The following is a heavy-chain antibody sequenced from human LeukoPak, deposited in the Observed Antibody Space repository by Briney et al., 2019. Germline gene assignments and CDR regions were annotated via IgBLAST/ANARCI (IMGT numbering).Heavy chain of an antibody. Sequence: SGGSLRLSCAASGFSVSSNYMSWVRQAPGKGLEWVSVIYSGGSTYYADSVKGRFSISRDNSKNTLYLQMNSLRAEDTAVYYCAKATGSSIDYWGQGTLVTVSS. CDR1: GFSVSSNY. CDR3: AKATGSSIDY. V-gene: IGHV3-66*01. CDR2: IYSGGST. D-gene: IGHD3-10*01. J-gene: IGHJ4*02.